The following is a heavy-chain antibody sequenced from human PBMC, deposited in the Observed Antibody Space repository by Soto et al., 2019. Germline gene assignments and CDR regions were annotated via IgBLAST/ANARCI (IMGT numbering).Heavy chain of an antibody. Sequence: QVQLVQSGAEVKKPGASVKVSCKASGYTFTGYYMHWVRQAPGQGLEWMGWINPNSGGTNYAQKFQGWVTMTRATPISTAYMELSRLRSDDTAVYYSASQRLGYYYMDVWGKGTTVTVSS. J-gene: IGHJ6*03. CDR3: ASQRLGYYYMDV. CDR1: GYTFTGYY. V-gene: IGHV1-2*04. CDR2: INPNSGGT.